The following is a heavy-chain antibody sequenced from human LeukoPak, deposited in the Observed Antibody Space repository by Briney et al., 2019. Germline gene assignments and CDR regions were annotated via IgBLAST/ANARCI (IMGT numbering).Heavy chain of an antibody. J-gene: IGHJ4*02. CDR2: ISSDGRNE. V-gene: IGHV3-30*18. CDR3: SKDGTPKFGY. CDR1: TFAFNTYG. D-gene: IGHD1-26*01. Sequence: GGSLRLSCVASTFAFNTYGMLWVRQAPGKGLEWVATISSDGRNEHYADSVLGRFTISRDNSKNTLYLRMDNLRAEDTAVYYCSKDGTPKFGYWGQGTLVTVSS.